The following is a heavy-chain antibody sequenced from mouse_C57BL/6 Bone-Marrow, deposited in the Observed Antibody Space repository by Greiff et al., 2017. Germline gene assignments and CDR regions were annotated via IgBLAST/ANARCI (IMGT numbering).Heavy chain of an antibody. Sequence: VHVKQSVAELVRPGASVKLSCTASGFNIKNTYMHWVKQRPEQGLEWIGRIDPAHGNTKYAPKFQGKATITADPSSNTAYLQLSSLTSEDTAIYYCARYYYYYGRAMDYWGQGTSVTVSS. CDR3: ARYYYYYGRAMDY. CDR1: GFNIKNTY. J-gene: IGHJ4*01. V-gene: IGHV14-3*01. CDR2: IDPAHGNT. D-gene: IGHD1-1*01.